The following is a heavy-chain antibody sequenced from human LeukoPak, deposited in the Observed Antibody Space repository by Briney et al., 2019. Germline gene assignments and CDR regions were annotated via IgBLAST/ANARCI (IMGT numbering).Heavy chain of an antibody. V-gene: IGHV1-2*02. J-gene: IGHJ4*02. CDR3: ARTREGVWGSYSP. Sequence: RRASVKVSCKASGYSFTDYYIHWVRLAPGRGLEWMGWINPKSGGTHYAQKFQGRVSMTRDTSINTVHLELSSLKTNDTAVYYCARTREGVWGSYSPWGQGTLVTVSS. CDR2: INPKSGGT. D-gene: IGHD3-16*01. CDR1: GYSFTDYY.